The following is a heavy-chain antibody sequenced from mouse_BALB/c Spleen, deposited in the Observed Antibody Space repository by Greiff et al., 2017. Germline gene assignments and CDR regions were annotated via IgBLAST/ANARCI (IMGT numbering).Heavy chain of an antibody. CDR2: IRNKANGYTT. V-gene: IGHV7-3*02. CDR3: ARDGGLRGAMDY. D-gene: IGHD2-4*01. CDR1: GFTFTDYY. J-gene: IGHJ4*01. Sequence: VQLKESGGGLVQPGGSLRLSCATSGFTFTDYYMSWVRQPPGKALEWLGFIRNKANGYTTEYSASVKGRFTISRDNSQSILYLQMNTLRAEDSATYYCARDGGLRGAMDYWGQGTSVTVSS.